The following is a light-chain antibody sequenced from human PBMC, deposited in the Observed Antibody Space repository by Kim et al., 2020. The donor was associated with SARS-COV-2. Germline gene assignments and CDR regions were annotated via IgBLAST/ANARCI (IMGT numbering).Light chain of an antibody. CDR3: QHYDNLRVT. CDR1: QDISNY. CDR2: DAS. V-gene: IGKV1-33*01. J-gene: IGKJ3*01. Sequence: ASVGDSVTITCQASQDISNYLNWYHQKPGEAPKLLIYDASNLKTGVPSRFSGSGSGTTFTFTISSLQPEDVATYYCQHYDNLRVTFGPGTKVDIK.